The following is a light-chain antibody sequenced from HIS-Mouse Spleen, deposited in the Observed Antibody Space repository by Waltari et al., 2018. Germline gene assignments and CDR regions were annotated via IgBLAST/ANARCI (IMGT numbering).Light chain of an antibody. CDR2: RNK. CDR3: AAWDDSLSGPV. CDR1: SSNIGSHY. J-gene: IGLJ2*01. Sequence: QSVLTQPPSASGTPGQRVTISCSGSSSNIGSHYVYWYQQLPGTAPKLLIYRNKRRPSGVPDRCSGSKSGTSASLAISGLRSEDEADYYCAAWDDSLSGPVFGGGTKLTVL. V-gene: IGLV1-47*01.